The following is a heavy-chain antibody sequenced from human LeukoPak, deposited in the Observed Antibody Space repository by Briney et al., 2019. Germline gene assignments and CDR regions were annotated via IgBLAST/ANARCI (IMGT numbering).Heavy chain of an antibody. V-gene: IGHV1-8*02. CDR3: ARGRYFDWLLSFGYYYYMDV. Sequence: ASVKVSCKASGYTFTSYYMHWVRQATGQGLEWMGWMNPNSGNTGYAQKFQGRVTMTRNTSISTAYMELSSLRSEDTAVYYCARGRYFDWLLSFGYYYYMDVWGKGTTVTISS. J-gene: IGHJ6*03. D-gene: IGHD3-9*01. CDR1: GYTFTSYY. CDR2: MNPNSGNT.